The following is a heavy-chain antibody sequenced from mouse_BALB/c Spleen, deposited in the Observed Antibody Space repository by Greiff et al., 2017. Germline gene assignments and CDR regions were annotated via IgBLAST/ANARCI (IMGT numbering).Heavy chain of an antibody. CDR2: ISSGSSTI. Sequence: EVKLEESGGGLVQPGGSRKLSCAASGFTFSSFGMHWVRQAPEKGLEWVAYISSGSSTIYYADTVKGRFTISRDNPKNTLFLQMTSLRSEDTAMYYCARSIYDGYHFAMDYWGQGTSVTVSS. CDR3: ARSIYDGYHFAMDY. CDR1: GFTFSSFG. V-gene: IGHV5-17*02. D-gene: IGHD2-3*01. J-gene: IGHJ4*01.